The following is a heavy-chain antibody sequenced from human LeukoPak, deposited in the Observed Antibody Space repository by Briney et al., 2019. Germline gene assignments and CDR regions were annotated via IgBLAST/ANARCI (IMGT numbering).Heavy chain of an antibody. CDR3: VAVTGRPAGGGVYY. J-gene: IGHJ4*02. V-gene: IGHV3-74*01. CDR1: GFTFSRYW. CDR2: INSDGRST. Sequence: PGGSLRLSCVASGFTFSRYWMHWVRQAPGKGLVWVSRINSDGRSTNYADSVKGRFTISRDNSKNTLYLQMNSLTGEDSAVYYCVAVTGRPAGGGVYYWGQGTLVTVSS. D-gene: IGHD6-19*01.